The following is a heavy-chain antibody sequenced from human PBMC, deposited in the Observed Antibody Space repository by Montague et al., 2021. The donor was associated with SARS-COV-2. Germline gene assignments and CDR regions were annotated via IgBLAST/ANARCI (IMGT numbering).Heavy chain of an antibody. Sequence: TLSLTCTVSGGSVSSGGYYWTWIRQHPVRGLEWLAYIFYTGTPYYTSSLKSRLSISMDSSKNQFSLDLSSVTAADTAVYYCARRRTTAGTWFFDYWGQGTLVTVSS. CDR2: IFYTGTP. CDR1: GGSVSSGGYY. D-gene: IGHD6-13*01. CDR3: ARRRTTAGTWFFDY. J-gene: IGHJ4*02. V-gene: IGHV4-31*03.